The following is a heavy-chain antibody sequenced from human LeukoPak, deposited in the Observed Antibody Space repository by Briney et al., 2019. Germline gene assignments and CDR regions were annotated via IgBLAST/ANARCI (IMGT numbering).Heavy chain of an antibody. CDR3: ARGRYCSSTSCKRNAFDI. Sequence: GRSLRLSCAASGFTFDDYAMHWVRQAPGKGLEWVSGISWNSGSIGYADSVKGRFTISRDNAKNSLYLQMNSLRAGDTAVYYCARGRYCSSTSCKRNAFDIWGQGTMVTVSS. CDR1: GFTFDDYA. CDR2: ISWNSGSI. V-gene: IGHV3-9*01. J-gene: IGHJ3*02. D-gene: IGHD2-2*01.